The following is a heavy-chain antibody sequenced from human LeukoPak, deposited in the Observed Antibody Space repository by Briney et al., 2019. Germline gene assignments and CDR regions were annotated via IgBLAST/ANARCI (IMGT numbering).Heavy chain of an antibody. Sequence: PGGSLRLSCAASGFTFSDYYMSWIRQAPGKGLEWVSYISSSSSSTNYADSVKGRFTISRDNAKNSLYLQMNSLRADDTAVYYCATTYYDSSGYLHYFDYWGQGTLVTVSS. D-gene: IGHD3-22*01. CDR3: ATTYYDSSGYLHYFDY. J-gene: IGHJ4*02. CDR2: ISSSSSST. CDR1: GFTFSDYY. V-gene: IGHV3-11*06.